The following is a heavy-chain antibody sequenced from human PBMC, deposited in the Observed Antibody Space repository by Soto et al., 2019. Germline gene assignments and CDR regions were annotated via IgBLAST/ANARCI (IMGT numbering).Heavy chain of an antibody. CDR1: GFTFSSYW. J-gene: IGHJ4*02. CDR3: VRTSLVVAAATREDY. D-gene: IGHD2-15*01. Sequence: EVQLVEFRGGLVQPGGSLRLSCAASGFTFSSYWMHWVRQAPGKGLVWVSRINSDGSSTSYADSVKGRFTISRDNAKNTLYLQMNSLRAEDTAVYYCVRTSLVVAAATREDYWGQGTLVTVSS. V-gene: IGHV3-74*01. CDR2: INSDGSST.